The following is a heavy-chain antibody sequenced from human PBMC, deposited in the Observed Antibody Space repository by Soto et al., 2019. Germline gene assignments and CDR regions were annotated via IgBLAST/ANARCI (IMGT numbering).Heavy chain of an antibody. D-gene: IGHD3-10*01. CDR2: INVHNGDT. CDR3: ARRGSGSYYNLDY. Sequence: ASVKVSCKASGYAFSSYGISWVRQAPGQGLEWMGWINVHNGDTEYTQKLQGRVTMTTDTSTKTGYMELRSLRSDDTAVYYCARRGSGSYYNLDYWGQ. CDR1: GYAFSSYG. V-gene: IGHV1-18*01. J-gene: IGHJ4*02.